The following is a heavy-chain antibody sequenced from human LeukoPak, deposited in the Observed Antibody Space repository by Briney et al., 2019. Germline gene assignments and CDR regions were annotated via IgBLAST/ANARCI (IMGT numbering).Heavy chain of an antibody. J-gene: IGHJ4*02. CDR3: AKSDSGWPNYFDY. D-gene: IGHD6-19*01. CDR2: ISYDGSNK. CDR1: GFTFSSYG. V-gene: IGHV3-30*18. Sequence: GRSLRLSCAASGFTFSSYGMHWVRQAPGKGLEWVAVISYDGSNKYYADSVKGRFTISRDNSKNTLYLQMNSLRAEDTAVYYCAKSDSGWPNYFDYWGQGTLVTVSS.